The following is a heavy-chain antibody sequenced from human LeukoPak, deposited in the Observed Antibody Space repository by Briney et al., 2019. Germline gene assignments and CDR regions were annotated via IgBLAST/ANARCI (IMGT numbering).Heavy chain of an antibody. D-gene: IGHD1-26*01. CDR1: GFTFSVFY. Sequence: GGSLRLSCAASGFTFSVFYMSWVRQAPGKGLEWVSYISSSSSTIYYAGSVKGRFTISRDNAKNSLFLQMNSLRAEDTAVYYCARSRGSSGSYPFDYWGQGTLVTVSS. CDR2: ISSSSSTI. J-gene: IGHJ4*02. V-gene: IGHV3-48*01. CDR3: ARSRGSSGSYPFDY.